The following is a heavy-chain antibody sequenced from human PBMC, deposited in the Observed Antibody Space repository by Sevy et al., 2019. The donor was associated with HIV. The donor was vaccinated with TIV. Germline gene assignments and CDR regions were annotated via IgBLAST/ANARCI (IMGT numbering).Heavy chain of an antibody. V-gene: IGHV4-59*01. Sequence: SETLSLTCSVSGGSISDYYWSWIRQPPGKGPEWIGYIYYSGSTKYNPCLKSRVTISVDTSKNQFSLKLSSVTAADTAVYYCARVNYDSTGYYPTDYGMDVWGQGTTVTVS. J-gene: IGHJ6*02. CDR3: ARVNYDSTGYYPTDYGMDV. CDR2: IYYSGST. CDR1: GGSISDYY. D-gene: IGHD3-22*01.